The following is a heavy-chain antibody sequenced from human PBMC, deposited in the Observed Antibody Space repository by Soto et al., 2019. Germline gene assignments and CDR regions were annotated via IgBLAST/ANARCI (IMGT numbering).Heavy chain of an antibody. CDR3: AKDVHYDSSGGLDY. CDR1: GFTFNNFA. J-gene: IGHJ4*02. D-gene: IGHD3-22*01. CDR2: ISGGGGGT. Sequence: EVRLLESGGGLEQPGGSLRLSCTTSGFTFNNFAMSGVRQAPGRGLEWVSAISGGGGGTYYADSVKGRFIISRDNSKNTVYLQVNGLRTEDTAVYYCAKDVHYDSSGGLDYWGQGTLVTVSS. V-gene: IGHV3-23*01.